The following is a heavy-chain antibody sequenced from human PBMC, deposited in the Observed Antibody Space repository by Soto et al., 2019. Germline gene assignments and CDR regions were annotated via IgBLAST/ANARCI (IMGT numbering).Heavy chain of an antibody. D-gene: IGHD3-10*01. Sequence: WGSLRLSCAASGFTFSSYAIICCRHSPFKRIEWVSAISGSGGSTYYADSVKGRFTISRDNSKNTLYLQMNSLRAEDTAVYYCAKVRVRGGYYYYGMDVWGQGTTVTVSS. CDR2: ISGSGGST. CDR1: GFTFSSYA. J-gene: IGHJ6*02. CDR3: AKVRVRGGYYYYGMDV. V-gene: IGHV3-23*01.